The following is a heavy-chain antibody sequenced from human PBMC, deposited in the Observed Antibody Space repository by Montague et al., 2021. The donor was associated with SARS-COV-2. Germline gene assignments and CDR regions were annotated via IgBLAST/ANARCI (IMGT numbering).Heavy chain of an antibody. J-gene: IGHJ4*02. CDR2: TYFRSKWYS. V-gene: IGHV6-1*01. D-gene: IGHD1-14*01. CDR3: TRPWGWKEPHYYFDH. CDR1: GDSVSSNSAA. Sequence: CAISGDSVSSNSAAWNWIRQSPSRGLEWLGRTYFRSKWYSEYAFSVKGRITINADTSTNQFSLQVNSVTPEDTAIYYCTRPWGWKEPHYYFDHWGQGTLVIVSS.